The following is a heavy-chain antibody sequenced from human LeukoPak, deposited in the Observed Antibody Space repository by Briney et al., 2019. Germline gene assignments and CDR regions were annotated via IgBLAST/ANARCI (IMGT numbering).Heavy chain of an antibody. CDR2: ISSSGGTI. CDR1: GFTFSDYY. D-gene: IGHD3-16*01. CDR3: AKGPPSVWGSTNWFDP. V-gene: IGHV3-11*01. J-gene: IGHJ5*02. Sequence: PGGSLRLSCAASGFTFSDYYMSWIRQAPGKGLEWVSYISSSGGTIYYADSVKGRFTISRDNARNSLYLQMNSLRAEDTAVYYCAKGPPSVWGSTNWFDPWGQGTLVTVSS.